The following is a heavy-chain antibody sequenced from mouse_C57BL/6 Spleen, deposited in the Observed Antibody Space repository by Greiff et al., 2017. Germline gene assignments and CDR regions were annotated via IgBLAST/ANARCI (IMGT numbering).Heavy chain of an antibody. Sequence: EVQLQQSGPELVKPGASVKISCKASGYTFTDYYMNWVKQSPGKSLEWIGDINPNNGCTSYNQKFKGKGTLAEDKSSSTAYMQLRSLTSEDSAVYCCARGNCGYDMDYWGQGASVTVSS. CDR1: GYTFTDYY. CDR3: ARGNCGYDMDY. V-gene: IGHV1-26*01. CDR2: INPNNGCT. J-gene: IGHJ4*01. D-gene: IGHD1-2*01.